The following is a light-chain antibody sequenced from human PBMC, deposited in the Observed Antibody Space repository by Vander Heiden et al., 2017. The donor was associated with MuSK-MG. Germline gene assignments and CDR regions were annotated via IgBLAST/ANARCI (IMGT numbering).Light chain of an antibody. J-gene: IGLJ1*01. Sequence: SSHLTQPPGVSVALGPTVMITCRGNSPRSFYATWYQQKPGPPPLVVLYGKNSRPSGISDRFSGSSSGNSASLTITGAQPEDEADYYCNYRDSSGDHLANVFGPGTKVTV. CDR3: NYRDSSGDHLANV. V-gene: IGLV3-19*01. CDR2: GKN. CDR1: SPRSFY.